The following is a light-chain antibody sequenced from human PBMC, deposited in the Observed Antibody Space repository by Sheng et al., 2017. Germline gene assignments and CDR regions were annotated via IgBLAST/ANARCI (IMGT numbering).Light chain of an antibody. CDR2: GTS. Sequence: EIVLTQSPGTLSLSPGERATLSCRASQSVSSSSLVWYQQRPGQAPRLLIYGTSSRATGIPDRFSGSGSGIDFTLTISRLDPEDFAVYYCQQYNNRPPWTFGQGTKVEIK. CDR1: QSVSSSS. CDR3: QQYNNRPPWT. J-gene: IGKJ1*01. V-gene: IGKV3-20*01.